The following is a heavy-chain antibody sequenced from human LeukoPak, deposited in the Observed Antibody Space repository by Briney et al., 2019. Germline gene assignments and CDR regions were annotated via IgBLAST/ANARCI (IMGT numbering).Heavy chain of an antibody. CDR1: GYTLTSYY. D-gene: IGHD3-22*01. CDR3: ARDDSYFYDSSGYPDWYFDL. J-gene: IGHJ2*01. CDR2: INPNSGTT. V-gene: IGHV1-46*01. Sequence: ASVTVSCKASGYTLTSYYIHWVRQAPGQGLEWMGLINPNSGTTTYAQRFQGRVTMTRDKSTSTVYMDLSSLRFEDTALYYCARDDSYFYDSSGYPDWYFDLWGRGTLVTVSS.